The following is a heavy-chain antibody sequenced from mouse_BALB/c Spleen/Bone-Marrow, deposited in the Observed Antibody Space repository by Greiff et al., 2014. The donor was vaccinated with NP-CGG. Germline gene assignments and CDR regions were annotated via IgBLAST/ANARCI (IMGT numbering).Heavy chain of an antibody. V-gene: IGHV1S22*01. Sequence: LQQSGSELVRPGASVKLSCKASGYTFTSYWMHWVKQRPGQGLEWIGNIYPGSGSTNYDEKFKSKATLTVDTSSSTAYMQHSSMPSEDSAVYYYTTEGPYGSEGDYWGQGTTLTVS. CDR3: TTEGPYGSEGDY. CDR1: GYTFTSYW. J-gene: IGHJ2*01. D-gene: IGHD1-1*02. CDR2: IYPGSGST.